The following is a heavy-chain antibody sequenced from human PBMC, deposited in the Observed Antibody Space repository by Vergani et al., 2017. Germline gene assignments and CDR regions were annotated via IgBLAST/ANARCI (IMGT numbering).Heavy chain of an antibody. CDR1: GYSIRSGYY. J-gene: IGHJ5*02. V-gene: IGHV4-38-2*01. CDR2: INHSGST. CDR3: ARTTYGSGSYYGVA. Sequence: QVQLQESGPGLVKPSETLSLTCAVSGYSIRSGYYWGWIQQPPGKGLEWIGSINHSGSTYYNPSLKSRVTISVDTSKNQFSLKLSSVTAADTAVYYCARTTYGSGSYYGVAWGQGTLVTVSS. D-gene: IGHD3-10*01.